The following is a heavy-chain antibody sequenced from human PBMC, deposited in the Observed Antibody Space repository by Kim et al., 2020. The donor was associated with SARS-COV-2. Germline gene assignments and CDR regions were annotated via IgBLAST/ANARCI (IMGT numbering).Heavy chain of an antibody. V-gene: IGHV3-7*01. J-gene: IGHJ6*02. CDR3: ARDGPGAMESSGWYNYYYYYGMDV. Sequence: GGSLRLSCAASGFTFSSYWMSWVRQAPGKGLEWVANIKQDGSEKYYVDSVKGRFTISRDNAKNSLYLQMNSLRAEDTAVYYCARDGPGAMESSGWYNYYYYYGMDVWGQGTTVTVSS. D-gene: IGHD6-19*01. CDR2: IKQDGSEK. CDR1: GFTFSSYW.